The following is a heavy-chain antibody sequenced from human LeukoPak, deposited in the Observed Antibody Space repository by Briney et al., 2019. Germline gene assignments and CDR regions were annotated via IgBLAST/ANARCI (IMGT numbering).Heavy chain of an antibody. CDR1: GFTVSSNY. J-gene: IGHJ4*02. Sequence: PGGSLRLSCAASGFTVSSNYMSWVRQAPGKGLEWVSVIYSGGSTYYADSVKGRFTISRDNSKNTLYLQMNSLRAEDTAVYYCARGHPYYGSGSYGYYFDYWGQGTLVTVSS. CDR3: ARGHPYYGSGSYGYYFDY. CDR2: IYSGGST. V-gene: IGHV3-53*01. D-gene: IGHD3-10*01.